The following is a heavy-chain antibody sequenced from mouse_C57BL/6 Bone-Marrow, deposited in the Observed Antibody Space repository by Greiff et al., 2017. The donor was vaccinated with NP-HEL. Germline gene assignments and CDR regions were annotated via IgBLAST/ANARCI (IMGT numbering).Heavy chain of an antibody. Sequence: EVKLVESGGGLVKPGGSLKLSCAASGFTFSSYAMSWVRQTPEKRLEWVATISDGGSYTYYPDNVKGRFTISRDNAKNNLYLQMSHLKSEDTAMYYCARWDGSRIAYWGQGTLVTVSA. CDR3: ARWDGSRIAY. CDR2: ISDGGSYT. V-gene: IGHV5-4*03. D-gene: IGHD2-3*01. CDR1: GFTFSSYA. J-gene: IGHJ3*01.